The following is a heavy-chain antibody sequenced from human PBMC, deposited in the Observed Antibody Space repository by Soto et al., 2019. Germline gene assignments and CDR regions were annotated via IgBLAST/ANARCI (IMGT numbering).Heavy chain of an antibody. CDR3: ARRYCSSTSCYTRGYYYGMDV. D-gene: IGHD2-2*02. V-gene: IGHV3-53*01. Sequence: PAWCLDLSCAASGLTVSSNYMSWVRKAPGKGLEWVSVIYSGGSTYYADSVKGRFTISRDNSKNTLYLQMNSLRAEDTAVYYCARRYCSSTSCYTRGYYYGMDVWGQGTTVTVSS. J-gene: IGHJ6*02. CDR2: IYSGGST. CDR1: GLTVSSNY.